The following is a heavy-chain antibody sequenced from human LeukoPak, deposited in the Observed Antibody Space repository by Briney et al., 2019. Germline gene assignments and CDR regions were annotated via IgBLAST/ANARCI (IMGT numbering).Heavy chain of an antibody. D-gene: IGHD2-15*01. V-gene: IGHV4-59*12. CDR1: GGSISSYY. CDR3: ARSPYRYYFDY. Sequence: SETLSLTCTVSGGSISSYYWSWIRQPPGKGLEWIGYIYYSGSTNYNPSLKSRVTMSVDTSKNQFSLKLSSVTAADTAVYYCARSPYRYYFDYWGQGTLVTVSS. J-gene: IGHJ4*02. CDR2: IYYSGST.